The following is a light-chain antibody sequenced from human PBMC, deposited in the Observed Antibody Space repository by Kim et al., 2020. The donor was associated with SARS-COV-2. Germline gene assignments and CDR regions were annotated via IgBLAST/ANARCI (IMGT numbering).Light chain of an antibody. CDR1: SLRSYY. CDR2: GKN. V-gene: IGLV3-19*01. CDR3: NSRDSNDNVV. Sequence: VALGQTVRITCQGDSLRSYYATWYQQKQGQAPILVIYGKNNRPSGIPDRFSGSSAGNTASLTITGTQAGDEADYYCNSRDSNDNVVFGGGTQLTVL. J-gene: IGLJ2*01.